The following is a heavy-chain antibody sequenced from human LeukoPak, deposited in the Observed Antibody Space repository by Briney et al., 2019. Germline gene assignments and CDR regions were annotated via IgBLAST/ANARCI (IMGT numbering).Heavy chain of an antibody. CDR1: VGSFSCYY. Sequence: PSETLSLTCAVYVGSFSCYYWSWIRQPPGKGLEWIGEINHSGSTNYNPSLKSRVTISVDTSKNQFSLKLSSVTAADTAVYYRARGVDEDITVFGVVTRDSYYMDVWGKGTTVTVSS. V-gene: IGHV4-34*01. D-gene: IGHD3-3*01. CDR3: ARGVDEDITVFGVVTRDSYYMDV. CDR2: INHSGST. J-gene: IGHJ6*03.